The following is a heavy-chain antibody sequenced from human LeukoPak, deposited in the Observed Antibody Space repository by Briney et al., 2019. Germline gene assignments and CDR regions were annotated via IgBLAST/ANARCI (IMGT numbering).Heavy chain of an antibody. CDR1: GGSISSGDYY. V-gene: IGHV4-30-4*08. J-gene: IGHJ3*02. D-gene: IGHD3-3*01. CDR3: ARGGLNYDFWSGYYSAFDI. CDR2: IYYSGST. Sequence: SQTLSLTCTVSGGSISSGDYYWSWIRQPPGKGLEWFGYIYYSGSTYYNPSLKSRVTISVDTSKNQFSLKLSSVTAADTAVYYCARGGLNYDFWSGYYSAFDIWGQETMVTVSS.